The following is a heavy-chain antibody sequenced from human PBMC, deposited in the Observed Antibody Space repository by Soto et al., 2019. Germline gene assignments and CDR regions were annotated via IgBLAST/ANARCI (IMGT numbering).Heavy chain of an antibody. CDR2: IYPGDSDT. CDR1: GYSFTSYW. J-gene: IGHJ6*02. Sequence: PGESLKISCKGSGYSFTSYWIGWVRQMPGKGLEWMGIIYPGDSDTRYSPSFQGQVTISADKSISTAYLQWSSLKASDTAMYYYARQSVFYFILTGYYTLLDDYGSDVGGQGTTAPVS. CDR3: ARQSVFYFILTGYYTLLDDYGSDV. D-gene: IGHD3-9*01. V-gene: IGHV5-51*01.